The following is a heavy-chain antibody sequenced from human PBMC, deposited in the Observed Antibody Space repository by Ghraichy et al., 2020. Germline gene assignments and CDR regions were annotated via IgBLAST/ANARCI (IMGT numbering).Heavy chain of an antibody. V-gene: IGHV4-59*01. CDR2: IYYSGST. Sequence: SQTLSLTCTVSGGSISSYYWSWIRQPPGKGLEWIGYIYYSGSTNYNPSLKSRVTISVDTSKNQFSLKLSSVTAADTAVYYCARAGVRDYSNYFDYWGQGTLVTVSS. CDR1: GGSISSYY. D-gene: IGHD4-11*01. J-gene: IGHJ4*02. CDR3: ARAGVRDYSNYFDY.